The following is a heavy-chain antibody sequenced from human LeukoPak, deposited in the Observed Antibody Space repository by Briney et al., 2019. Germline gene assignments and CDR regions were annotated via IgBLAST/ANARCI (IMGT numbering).Heavy chain of an antibody. CDR3: ARHYPGGDYFIDY. CDR2: IYPDDSDT. D-gene: IGHD4-17*01. J-gene: IGHJ4*02. V-gene: IGHV5-51*01. CDR1: GYSFTSFW. Sequence: GESLKISCKGSGYSFTSFWIGWVRQMPGKGLEWVGIIYPDDSDTRYSPSFQDQVIISADKSISTAYLQWSSLKASDTAMYYCARHYPGGDYFIDYWGQGTLVTVSS.